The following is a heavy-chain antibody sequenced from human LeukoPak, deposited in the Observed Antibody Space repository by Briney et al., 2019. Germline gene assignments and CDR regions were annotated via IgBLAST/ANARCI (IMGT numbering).Heavy chain of an antibody. V-gene: IGHV4-34*01. J-gene: IGHJ4*02. Sequence: SETLSLTCAVSGGSFSAFFWRWIRQPPGKGLEWIGDVGHSGSADYNPSLKSRVTVSADPSKTQFSLKLTSVTAADTAVYFCVRRPAGSESYYNFFDYWGQGTLVTVSS. CDR3: VRRPAGSESYYNFFDY. CDR2: VGHSGSA. CDR1: GGSFSAFF. D-gene: IGHD3-10*01.